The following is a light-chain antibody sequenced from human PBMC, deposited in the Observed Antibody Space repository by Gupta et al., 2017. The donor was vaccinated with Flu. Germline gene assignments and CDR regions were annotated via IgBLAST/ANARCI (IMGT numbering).Light chain of an antibody. CDR2: KAS. CDR1: QCISAW. Sequence: IRLXPSPSXLSASXGERVNITCRASQCISAWLAWYLQKPGQAPKLLIYKASTLEVGVPSRFSGTGSGTEFTLTISSLQPDDFATYYCQEYSTYAQTFGQGTKVEI. V-gene: IGKV1-5*03. CDR3: QEYSTYAQT. J-gene: IGKJ1*01.